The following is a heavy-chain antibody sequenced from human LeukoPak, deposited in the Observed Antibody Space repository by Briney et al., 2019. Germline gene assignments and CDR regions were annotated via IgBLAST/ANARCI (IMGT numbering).Heavy chain of an antibody. CDR2: ISGSGGST. Sequence: GGSLRLSCAASGFTFSSYAMSWVRQAPGKGLEWVSAISGSGGSTYYADSVKGRFTISRDNSKNTLYLQMNSLRAEDTAVYYCAKVVRYFDWLGLDYWGQGTLVTVSS. CDR3: AKVVRYFDWLGLDY. CDR1: GFTFSSYA. J-gene: IGHJ4*02. V-gene: IGHV3-23*01. D-gene: IGHD3-9*01.